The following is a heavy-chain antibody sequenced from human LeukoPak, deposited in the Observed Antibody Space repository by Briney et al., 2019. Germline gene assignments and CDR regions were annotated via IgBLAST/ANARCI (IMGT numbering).Heavy chain of an antibody. Sequence: SETLSLTCAVYGGSFSGYYWSWIRQPPGKGLVWIGEINQSGSTNYNPSLKSRVTISVDTSKKQFSLRLSPVTAADTAVYYCAAGCSSTSCYWYYYTDVWGKGTTVTVSS. CDR2: INQSGST. CDR1: GGSFSGYY. J-gene: IGHJ6*03. V-gene: IGHV4-34*01. D-gene: IGHD2-2*01. CDR3: AAGCSSTSCYWYYYTDV.